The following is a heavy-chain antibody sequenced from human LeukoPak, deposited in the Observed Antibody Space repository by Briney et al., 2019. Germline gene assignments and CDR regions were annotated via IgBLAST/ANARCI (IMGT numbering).Heavy chain of an antibody. J-gene: IGHJ6*02. V-gene: IGHV3-23*01. Sequence: GWSLRLSCAASGFTFSSYAMSWVRQAPGKGLEWVSAISGSGGSTYYADSVKGRFTISRDNSKNTLYLQMNSLRAEDTAVYYCAKFVVVTGYYYYGMDVWGQGTTVTVSS. CDR3: AKFVVVTGYYYYGMDV. CDR1: GFTFSSYA. D-gene: IGHD2-21*02. CDR2: ISGSGGST.